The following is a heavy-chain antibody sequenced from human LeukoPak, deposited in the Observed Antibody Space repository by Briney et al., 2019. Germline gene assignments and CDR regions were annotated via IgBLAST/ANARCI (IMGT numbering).Heavy chain of an antibody. J-gene: IGHJ3*02. Sequence: PSETLSLTCAVYGGSFSGYYWTWIRQSPGKGLEWIGEINHSGSTNYNPSLKSRVTISVDTSKNQFSLKLSSVTAADTAVYYCARPPYCSDTSCYAAFNIWGQGTMVTVSS. CDR1: GGSFSGYY. CDR3: ARPPYCSDTSCYAAFNI. CDR2: INHSGST. V-gene: IGHV4-34*01. D-gene: IGHD2-2*01.